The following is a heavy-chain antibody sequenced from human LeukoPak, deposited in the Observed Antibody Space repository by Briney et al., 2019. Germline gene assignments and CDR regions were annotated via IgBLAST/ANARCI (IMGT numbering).Heavy chain of an antibody. CDR1: GFTFDDYA. V-gene: IGHV3-23*01. J-gene: IGHJ5*02. D-gene: IGHD6-25*01. CDR3: AKEVKAATNWFDP. CDR2: ISFSGTNT. Sequence: GGSLRLSCAASGFTFDDYAMHWVRQAPGKGLEWVSAISFSGTNTYYADSVKGRFTISRDNLKNTLYLQMNSLGAEDTAVYFCAKEVKAATNWFDPWGQGTLVTVSS.